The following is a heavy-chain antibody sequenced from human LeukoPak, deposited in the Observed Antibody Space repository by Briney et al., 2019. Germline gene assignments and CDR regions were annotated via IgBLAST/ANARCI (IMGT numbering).Heavy chain of an antibody. D-gene: IGHD6-19*01. Sequence: GGSLRLSCAASGFTFSSYEMNWVRQAPGKGLEWVSYISSSGSTIYYADSVKGRFTISGDNAKNSLYLQMNSLRAEDTAVYYCARDQFDSSGWFDYWGQGTLVTVSS. V-gene: IGHV3-48*03. CDR3: ARDQFDSSGWFDY. CDR1: GFTFSSYE. CDR2: ISSSGSTI. J-gene: IGHJ4*02.